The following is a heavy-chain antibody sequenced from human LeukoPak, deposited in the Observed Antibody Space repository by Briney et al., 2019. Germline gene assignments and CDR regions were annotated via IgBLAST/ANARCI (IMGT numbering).Heavy chain of an antibody. CDR2: IYSGGNT. CDR3: AKDRGRAVAGSEFDY. J-gene: IGHJ4*02. Sequence: GGSLRLSCAASGFTVSSNSMSWVRQAPGKGLEWVSFIYSGGNTHNSDSVKGRFTISRDNSKNTLYLQMNSLRAEDTAVYYCAKDRGRAVAGSEFDYWGQGTLVTVSS. V-gene: IGHV3-53*01. D-gene: IGHD6-19*01. CDR1: GFTVSSNS.